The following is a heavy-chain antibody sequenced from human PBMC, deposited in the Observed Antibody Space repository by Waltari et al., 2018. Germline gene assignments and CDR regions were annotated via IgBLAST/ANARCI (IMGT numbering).Heavy chain of an antibody. CDR1: GGSISSYY. CDR2: IYTSGST. J-gene: IGHJ5*02. D-gene: IGHD6-19*01. CDR3: ARAKSSGWANWFDP. Sequence: QVQLQESGPGLVKPSETLSLTCTVSGGSISSYYWSWIRQPPGKGLEWIGYIYTSGSTNYNPSRKSRVTISVDTSKNQFSLKLSSVTAADTAVYYCARAKSSGWANWFDPWGQGTLVTVSS. V-gene: IGHV4-4*09.